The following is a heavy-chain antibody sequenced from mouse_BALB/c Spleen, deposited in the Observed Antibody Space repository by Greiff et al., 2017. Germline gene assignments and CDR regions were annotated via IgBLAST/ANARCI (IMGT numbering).Heavy chain of an antibody. V-gene: IGHV5-6-5*01. CDR2: ISSGGST. CDR1: GFTFSSYA. D-gene: IGHD2-1*01. J-gene: IGHJ4*01. Sequence: EVQLVESGGGLVKPGGSLKLSCAASGFTFSSYAMSWVRQTPEKRLEWVASISSGGSTYYPDSVKGRFTISRDNARNILYLQMSSLRSEDTAMYYCARRGVYSNAMDYWGQGTSVTVSS. CDR3: ARRGVYSNAMDY.